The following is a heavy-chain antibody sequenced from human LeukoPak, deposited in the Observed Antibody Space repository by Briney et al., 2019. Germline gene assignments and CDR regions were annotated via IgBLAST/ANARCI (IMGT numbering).Heavy chain of an antibody. D-gene: IGHD3-16*02. CDR2: ISYDGSSQ. CDR3: ASRTEYYDYVWGSYRPLDYFDY. CDR1: GFTFSSYA. V-gene: IGHV3-30-3*01. Sequence: GGSLRLSCAASGFTFSSYAMHWVRQAPGKGLEWVAVISYDGSSQYYADSVKGRFTISRDNSKNTLSLQMNSLRAEDTAVYNCASRTEYYDYVWGSYRPLDYFDYWGQGTLVTVSS. J-gene: IGHJ4*02.